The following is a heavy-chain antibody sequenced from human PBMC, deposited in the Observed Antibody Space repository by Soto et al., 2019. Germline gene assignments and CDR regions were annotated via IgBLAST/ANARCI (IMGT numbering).Heavy chain of an antibody. CDR1: GGSISSYY. CDR3: ARRMGVPADMPDWFDP. Sequence: SETLSLTCTVSGGSISSYYWSWIRQPPGKGLEWIGYIYYSGSTNYNPSLKSRVTISVDTSKNQFSLKLSSVTAADTAVYYCARRMGVPADMPDWFDPWGQGTLVTVSS. D-gene: IGHD2-2*01. V-gene: IGHV4-59*01. CDR2: IYYSGST. J-gene: IGHJ5*02.